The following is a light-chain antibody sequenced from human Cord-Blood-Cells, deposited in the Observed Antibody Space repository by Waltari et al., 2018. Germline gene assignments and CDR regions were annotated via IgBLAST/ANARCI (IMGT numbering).Light chain of an antibody. Sequence: QAVLTQPSSLSASPGASASLTCTFRSGINVGTYRLSWYQQKPGSPPQYLLRYKSDSDKQQGSGVPSRFSGSKDASANAGILLISGLQSEDEADYYCMIWHSSAVVFGGGTKLTVL. CDR2: YKSDSDK. J-gene: IGLJ2*01. V-gene: IGLV5-45*02. CDR1: SGINVGTYR. CDR3: MIWHSSAVV.